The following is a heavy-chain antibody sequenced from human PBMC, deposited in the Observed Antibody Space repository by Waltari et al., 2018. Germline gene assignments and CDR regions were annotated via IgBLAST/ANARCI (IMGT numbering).Heavy chain of an antibody. J-gene: IGHJ4*02. V-gene: IGHV1-3*01. D-gene: IGHD3-22*01. CDR2: INAGNGNT. CDR1: GYTFTSYA. Sequence: QVQLVQSGAEVKKPGASVKVSCKASGYTFTSYAMHWVRQAPGQRLEWMGWINAGNGNTKYSQKFQGRVTSTRDTSASTAYMGLSSLRSEDTAVYYCASWYYDSSGYFDYWGQGTLVTVSS. CDR3: ASWYYDSSGYFDY.